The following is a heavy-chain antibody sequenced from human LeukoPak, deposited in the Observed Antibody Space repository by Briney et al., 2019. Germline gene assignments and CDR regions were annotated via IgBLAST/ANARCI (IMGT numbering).Heavy chain of an antibody. D-gene: IGHD1-14*01. J-gene: IGHJ4*02. CDR1: RFTFTDHY. V-gene: IGHV3-11*04. Sequence: GGSLRLSCAASRFTFTDHYISWIRQAPGKGLEWVSYISNCGTTIYYADSVRGRFTISRDNAKNTLYLQMNSLRAEDTAVYYCARDFMYNVNCAGCWGQGTLVTVSS. CDR2: ISNCGTTI. CDR3: ARDFMYNVNCAGC.